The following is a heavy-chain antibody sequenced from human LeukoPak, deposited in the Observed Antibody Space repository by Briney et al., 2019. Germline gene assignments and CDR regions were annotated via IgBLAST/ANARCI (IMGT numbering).Heavy chain of an antibody. J-gene: IGHJ4*02. V-gene: IGHV4-39*01. CDR2: IYYSGST. Sequence: SETLSLTCTVSGGSISSSSYYWGWIRQPPGTGLEWLGSIYYSGSTYYNLSLKSRVTISVDTSKNQFSLKLSSVTAADTAVYYWARRDSSSWYPFDYWGQGTLVTVSS. D-gene: IGHD6-13*01. CDR3: ARRDSSSWYPFDY. CDR1: GGSISSSSYY.